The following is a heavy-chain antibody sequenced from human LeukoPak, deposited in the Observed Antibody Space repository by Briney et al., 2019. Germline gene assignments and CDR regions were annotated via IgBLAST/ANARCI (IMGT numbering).Heavy chain of an antibody. CDR2: MNPNSGNT. J-gene: IGHJ5*02. CDR3: ARGPAIVVVTAITNWFDP. D-gene: IGHD2-21*02. V-gene: IGHV1-8*01. CDR1: GYTFTSYD. Sequence: ASVKVSCKASGYTFTSYDINWVRQATGQGLEWMGWMNPNSGNTGYAQKFQGRVTMTRNTSISTAYMELSSLRSEDTAVYYCARGPAIVVVTAITNWFDPWGQGTLVTVSS.